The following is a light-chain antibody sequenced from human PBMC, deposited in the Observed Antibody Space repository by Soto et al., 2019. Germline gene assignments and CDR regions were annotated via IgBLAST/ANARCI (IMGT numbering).Light chain of an antibody. J-gene: IGLJ3*02. CDR3: QTWGTGIWV. Sequence: QSVLTQSPSASASLGASVKLTCTLSSGHSSYAIAWHQQQPEKGPRYLMKLNSDGSHSKGDGIPDRLSGSSSGAERYITISRLQSEDEAEYYCQTWGTGIWVFGGGTKLTVL. CDR2: LNSDGSH. CDR1: SGHSSYA. V-gene: IGLV4-69*01.